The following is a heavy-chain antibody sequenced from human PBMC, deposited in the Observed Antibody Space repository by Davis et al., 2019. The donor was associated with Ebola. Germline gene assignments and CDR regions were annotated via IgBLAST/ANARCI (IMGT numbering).Heavy chain of an antibody. J-gene: IGHJ5*02. CDR2: INHSGST. Sequence: SETLSLTCAVYGGSFSGYYWSWIRQPPGKGLEWIGEINHSGSTNYNPSLKSRVTISVDTSKNQFSLKLSSVTAADTAVYYCARLRFLEWLSLLWFDPWGQGTLVTVSS. CDR1: GGSFSGYY. D-gene: IGHD3-3*01. CDR3: ARLRFLEWLSLLWFDP. V-gene: IGHV4-34*01.